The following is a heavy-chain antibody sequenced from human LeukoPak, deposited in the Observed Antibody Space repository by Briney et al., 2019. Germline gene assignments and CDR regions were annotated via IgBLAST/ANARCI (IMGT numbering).Heavy chain of an antibody. CDR3: ARVRMDYYGSGSPRTLNYYYYYMDV. CDR1: GDSISSYY. CDR2: IYYSGST. D-gene: IGHD3-10*01. J-gene: IGHJ6*03. V-gene: IGHV4-59*01. Sequence: SETLSLTCTVSGDSISSYYWSWIRQPPGKGLEGIGYIYYSGSTYYNPSLKSRVTISVDTSKNQFSLKLSSVTAADTAVYYCARVRMDYYGSGSPRTLNYYYYYMDVWGKGTTVTISS.